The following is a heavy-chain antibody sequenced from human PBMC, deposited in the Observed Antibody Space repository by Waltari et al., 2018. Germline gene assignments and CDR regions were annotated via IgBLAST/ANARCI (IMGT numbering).Heavy chain of an antibody. CDR2: IYHSGST. J-gene: IGHJ4*02. CDR1: GYSIRSGYY. CDR3: ARGGPTLGGPFDY. D-gene: IGHD3-16*01. V-gene: IGHV4-38-2*01. Sequence: QVQLQESGPGLVKPSETLSLTCAVSGYSIRSGYYCGWIRQPPGKGLEWIGSIYHSGSTYYNPSLKSRVNISVDTSKNQFSLKLSSVTAADTAVYYCARGGPTLGGPFDYWGQGTLVTVSS.